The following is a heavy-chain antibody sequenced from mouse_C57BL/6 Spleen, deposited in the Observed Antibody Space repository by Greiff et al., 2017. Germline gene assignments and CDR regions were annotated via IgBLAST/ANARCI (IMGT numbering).Heavy chain of an antibody. D-gene: IGHD2-3*01. CDR3: ARDGYYPYFDY. Sequence: EVKLVESGGGLVKPGGSLKLSCAASGFTFSSYAMSWVRQTPEKRLEWVATISDGGSYTYYPDNVKGRFTISRDNAKNNLYLQMSHLKSEDTAMYYCARDGYYPYFDYWGQGTTLTVSS. J-gene: IGHJ2*01. CDR1: GFTFSSYA. CDR2: ISDGGSYT. V-gene: IGHV5-4*01.